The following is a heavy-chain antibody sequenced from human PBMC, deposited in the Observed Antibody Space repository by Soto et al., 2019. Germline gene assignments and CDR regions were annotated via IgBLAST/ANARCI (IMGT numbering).Heavy chain of an antibody. J-gene: IGHJ4*02. CDR3: ARGLARGSSWYGYYFDY. Sequence: SETLSLTCTVSGGSISSGGYYWSWIRQHPGKGLEWIGYIYYSGSTYYNPSLKSRVTISVDTSKNQFSLKLSSVTAADTAVYYCARGLARGSSWYGYYFDYWGQGTLVTVSS. V-gene: IGHV4-31*03. CDR1: GGSISSGGYY. CDR2: IYYSGST. D-gene: IGHD6-13*01.